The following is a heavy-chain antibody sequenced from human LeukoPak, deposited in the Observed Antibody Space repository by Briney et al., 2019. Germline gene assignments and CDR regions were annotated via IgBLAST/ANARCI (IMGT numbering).Heavy chain of an antibody. J-gene: IGHJ6*02. CDR1: GFTVSSNY. D-gene: IGHD3-10*01. Sequence: GGSLRLSCAVSGFTVSSNYMSWVRQAPGKGLEWVSVIYSGGSTYYADSVKGRFTISRDSSKNTLYLEMSSLRAEDTAVYFCARERTLYVSGSGYGMDVWGQGTTVTVSS. CDR3: ARERTLYVSGSGYGMDV. CDR2: IYSGGST. V-gene: IGHV3-66*01.